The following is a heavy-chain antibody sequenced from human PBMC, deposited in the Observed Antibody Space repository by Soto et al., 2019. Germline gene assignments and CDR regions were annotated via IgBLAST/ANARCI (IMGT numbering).Heavy chain of an antibody. J-gene: IGHJ3*02. D-gene: IGHD6-6*01. CDR2: IYTSGST. V-gene: IGHV4-4*07. CDR1: GGSISSYY. CDR3: ARGHPRSSSHAFDI. Sequence: SETLSLTCTVSGGSISSYYWSWIRQPAGKGLEWIGRIYTSGSTNYNPSLKSRVTISVDRSKNQFSLKLSSVTAADTAVYYCARGHPRSSSHAFDIWGQGTMVTVSS.